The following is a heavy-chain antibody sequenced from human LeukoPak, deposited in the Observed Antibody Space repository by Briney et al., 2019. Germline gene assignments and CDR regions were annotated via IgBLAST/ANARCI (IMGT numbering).Heavy chain of an antibody. CDR1: GGSISSYY. CDR2: IYHSGST. V-gene: IGHV4-59*12. Sequence: SETLSLTCTVSGGSISSYYWSWIRQPPGKGLEWIGYIYHSGSTYYNPSLKSRVTISVDRSKNQFSLKLSSVTAADTAVYYCARGVDYSTFFDYWGQGTLVTVSS. D-gene: IGHD4-11*01. J-gene: IGHJ4*02. CDR3: ARGVDYSTFFDY.